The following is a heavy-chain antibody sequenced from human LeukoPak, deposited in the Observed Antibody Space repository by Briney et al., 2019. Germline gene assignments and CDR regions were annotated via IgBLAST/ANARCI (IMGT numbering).Heavy chain of an antibody. CDR3: AKGPDIVVVPAAMGPAWYYYMDV. D-gene: IGHD2-2*01. Sequence: PGGSLRLSCAASGFTFSSYAMSWVRQAPGKGLEWVSAISGSGGSTYYADSVKGRFTISRDNSKNTLYLQMNSLRAEDTAVYYCAKGPDIVVVPAAMGPAWYYYMDVWGKGTTVTVSS. CDR2: ISGSGGST. J-gene: IGHJ6*03. CDR1: GFTFSSYA. V-gene: IGHV3-23*01.